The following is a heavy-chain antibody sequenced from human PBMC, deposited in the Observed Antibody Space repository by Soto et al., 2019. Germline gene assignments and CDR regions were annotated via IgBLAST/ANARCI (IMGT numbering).Heavy chain of an antibody. CDR2: INHSGST. CDR1: GGSFSGYY. D-gene: IGHD4-17*01. CDR3: ARGSTTVTRKHDY. J-gene: IGHJ4*02. Sequence: SETLSLTCAVYGGSFSGYYWSWIRQPPGKGLEWIGEINHSGSTNYNPSLKSRVTISVDTSKNQFSLKLSSVTAADTAVYYCARGSTTVTRKHDYWGQGTLVTVSS. V-gene: IGHV4-34*01.